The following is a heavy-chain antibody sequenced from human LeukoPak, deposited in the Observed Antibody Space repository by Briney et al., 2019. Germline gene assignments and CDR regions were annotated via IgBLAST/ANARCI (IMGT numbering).Heavy chain of an antibody. D-gene: IGHD6-19*01. CDR3: ASNQWLADY. CDR2: ISYDGSNK. CDR1: GFTFSSYA. Sequence: PGGSLRLSCAASGFTFSSYAMHWVRQAPGKGLEWVAVISYDGSNKYYADSVKGRFTISRDNSKNTLYLQMNSLRAEDTAVYYCASNQWLADYWGQGTLVTVSS. J-gene: IGHJ4*02. V-gene: IGHV3-30-3*01.